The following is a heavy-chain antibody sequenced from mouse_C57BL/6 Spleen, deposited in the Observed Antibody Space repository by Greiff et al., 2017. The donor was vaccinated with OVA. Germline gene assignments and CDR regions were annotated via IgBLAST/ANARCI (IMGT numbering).Heavy chain of an antibody. CDR3: TREAIYSYAMDY. CDR1: GFTFSSYA. CDR2: ISSGGDYI. J-gene: IGHJ4*01. D-gene: IGHD3-2*02. V-gene: IGHV5-9-1*02. Sequence: EVQLVESGEGLVKPGGSLKLSCAASGFTFSSYAMSWVRQTPEKRLEWVAYISSGGDYIYYADTVKGRFTISRDNARNTLYLQMSSLKSEDTAMYYCTREAIYSYAMDYWGQGTSVTVSS.